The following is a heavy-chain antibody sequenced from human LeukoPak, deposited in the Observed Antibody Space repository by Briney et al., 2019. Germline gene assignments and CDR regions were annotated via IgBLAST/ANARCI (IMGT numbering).Heavy chain of an antibody. J-gene: IGHJ4*02. Sequence: PSETLSLTCTVSGGPISSYYWSWIRQPPGKGLEWIGYIYYSGSTNYNPSLKSRVTISVDTSKNQFSLKLSSVTAADTAVYYCARGGGPQDCSSTSCQSVFDYWGQGTLVTVSS. CDR2: IYYSGST. V-gene: IGHV4-59*12. D-gene: IGHD2-2*01. CDR3: ARGGGPQDCSSTSCQSVFDY. CDR1: GGPISSYY.